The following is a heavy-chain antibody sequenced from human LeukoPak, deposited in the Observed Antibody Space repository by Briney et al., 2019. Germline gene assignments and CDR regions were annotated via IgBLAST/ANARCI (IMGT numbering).Heavy chain of an antibody. J-gene: IGHJ3*02. D-gene: IGHD6-13*01. V-gene: IGHV4-34*01. CDR1: GGSFSGYY. CDR3: ARTQQQLPWALVAFDI. CDR2: INHSGST. Sequence: SETLSLTCAVYGGSFSGYYWSWIRQPPGKGLEWIGEINHSGSTNYNPSLKSRVTISVDTSKNQFSLKLSSVTAADTAVYYCARTQQQLPWALVAFDIWGQGTMVTVSS.